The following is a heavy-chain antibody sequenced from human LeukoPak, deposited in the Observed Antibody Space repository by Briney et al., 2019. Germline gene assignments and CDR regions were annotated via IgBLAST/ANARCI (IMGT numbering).Heavy chain of an antibody. V-gene: IGHV3-23*01. J-gene: IGHJ6*03. D-gene: IGHD5/OR15-5a*01. CDR1: GFTFSSYG. CDR3: ASLATVYTAHMDV. CDR2: ISGSGGST. Sequence: PGGSLRLSCAASGFTFSSYGMSWVRQAPGKGLEWDSAISGSGGSTYYADSVKGRFTISRDNSKNTLYLQMNSLRAEDTAVYYCASLATVYTAHMDVWGKGTTVTVSS.